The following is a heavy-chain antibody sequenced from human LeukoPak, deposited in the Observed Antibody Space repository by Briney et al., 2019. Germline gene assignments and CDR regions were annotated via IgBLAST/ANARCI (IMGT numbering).Heavy chain of an antibody. V-gene: IGHV3-30-3*01. Sequence: GRSLRLSCAASGFTFSSYAMHWVRQAPGEGLEWVAVISYDGINKYYADSVKGRFTISRDNSKNTLYLQMNSLRAEDTAVYYCAKDPTYCSGGSCDQKGVYYNWFDPWGQGTLVTVSS. CDR1: GFTFSSYA. D-gene: IGHD2-15*01. CDR2: ISYDGINK. J-gene: IGHJ5*02. CDR3: AKDPTYCSGGSCDQKGVYYNWFDP.